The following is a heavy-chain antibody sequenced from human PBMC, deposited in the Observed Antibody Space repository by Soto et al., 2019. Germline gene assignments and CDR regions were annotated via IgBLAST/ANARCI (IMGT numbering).Heavy chain of an antibody. V-gene: IGHV4-61*01. D-gene: IGHD3-10*01. CDR1: GGSVSTGMKY. J-gene: IGHJ6*02. CDR2: MYKTGET. Sequence: SELLSLTSTVAGGSVSTGMKYWGWVRQPPGKALEFIGYMYKTGETLLNSSLKSRVTLSMETSKNQFSLTLSSVTAADTAVYFCMKAHESGDFLGMSVWGPGTTVTVSS. CDR3: MKAHESGDFLGMSV.